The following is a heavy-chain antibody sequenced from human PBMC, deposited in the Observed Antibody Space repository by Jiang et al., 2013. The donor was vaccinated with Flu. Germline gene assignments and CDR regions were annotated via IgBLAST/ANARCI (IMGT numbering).Heavy chain of an antibody. V-gene: IGHV5-51*01. Sequence: GAEVKKPGESLRISCKASGYSFAAHWIGWVRQMPGKGLEWMGIIYPGDSDTKYSPSFRGQVTISADKSISTAYLQWSSLKTSDTAMYYCARRDGSYDIWGQGTLVTVSS. D-gene: IGHD5-24*01. CDR3: ARRDGSYDI. CDR2: IYPGDSDT. J-gene: IGHJ4*02. CDR1: GYSFAAHW.